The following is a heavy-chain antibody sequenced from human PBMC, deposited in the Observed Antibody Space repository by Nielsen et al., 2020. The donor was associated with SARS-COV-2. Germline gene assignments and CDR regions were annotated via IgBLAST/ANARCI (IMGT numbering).Heavy chain of an antibody. D-gene: IGHD3-10*01. CDR2: ISYDGSNK. CDR3: ARERLLWFGELSSGGMDV. CDR1: GFTFSSYA. J-gene: IGHJ6*02. Sequence: GGSLRLSCAASGFTFSSYAMHWVRQAPGKGLEWVAVISYDGSNKYYADSVKGRFTISRENSKNTLYLQMNSLRAEDTAVYYCARERLLWFGELSSGGMDVWGQGTTVTVSS. V-gene: IGHV3-30*04.